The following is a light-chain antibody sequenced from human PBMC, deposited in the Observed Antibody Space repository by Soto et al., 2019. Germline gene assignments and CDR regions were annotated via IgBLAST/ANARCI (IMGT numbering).Light chain of an antibody. CDR3: QQYSNSPLT. J-gene: IGKJ4*01. V-gene: IGKV3-20*01. CDR1: QRVSRNY. Sequence: EILLTQSPGTLSLSPGERATLSCRASQRVSRNYLAWYQQKLGQPPRLLIYGASNRAAGIPDRFSGSGSGTDFTLTITRLETEDFAVYHCQQYSNSPLTFGGGTKVDIK. CDR2: GAS.